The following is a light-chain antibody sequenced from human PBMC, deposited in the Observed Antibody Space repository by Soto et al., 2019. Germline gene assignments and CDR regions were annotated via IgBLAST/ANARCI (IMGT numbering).Light chain of an antibody. CDR3: QQYNSYSWT. CDR2: KAS. V-gene: IGKV1-5*03. J-gene: IGKJ1*01. Sequence: DLKMTQSPSTLSESVGDRVIISCRASQNIYSWLAWYQQKPGIAPKLLIYKASTLESGVPSRFSGSGSGTEFTLTISSLQPDDSATYFCQQYNSYSWTVGQGTKVDI. CDR1: QNIYSW.